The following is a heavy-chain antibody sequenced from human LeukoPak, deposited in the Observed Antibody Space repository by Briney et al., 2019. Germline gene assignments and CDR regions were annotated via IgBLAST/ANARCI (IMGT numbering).Heavy chain of an antibody. CDR2: ISGSGSST. D-gene: IGHD2-15*01. J-gene: IGHJ4*02. V-gene: IGHV3-23*01. Sequence: GGSLRLSCAVSGFTFSSYGMSWVRQAPGKGLEWVSAISGSGSSTYYAASVKGRFTISRDNAKNSLYLQMNSLRVEDTAVYYYAREKVGSPFDYWGQGTLVTVSS. CDR1: GFTFSSYG. CDR3: AREKVGSPFDY.